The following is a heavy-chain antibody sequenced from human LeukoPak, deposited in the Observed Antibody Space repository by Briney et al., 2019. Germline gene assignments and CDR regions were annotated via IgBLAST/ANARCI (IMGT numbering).Heavy chain of an antibody. D-gene: IGHD3-3*01. V-gene: IGHV1-8*03. CDR3: ARGFRDFWSGYLYYFDY. CDR1: GYTFTSYD. J-gene: IGHJ4*02. Sequence: GASVKVSYKVSGYTFTSYDINWVRQATGQGLEWMGWMNPNSGNTGYAQKFQGRVTITRNTSISTAYMELSSLRSEDTAVYYCARGFRDFWSGYLYYFDYWGQGTLVTVSS. CDR2: MNPNSGNT.